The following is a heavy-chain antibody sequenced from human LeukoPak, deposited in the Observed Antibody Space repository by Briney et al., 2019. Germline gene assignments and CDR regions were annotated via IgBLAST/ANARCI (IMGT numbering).Heavy chain of an antibody. D-gene: IGHD3-10*01. CDR1: GFTFSNYA. CDR2: ISYDGSSK. J-gene: IGHJ6*02. Sequence: GGSLRLSCAASGFTFSNYAMHWVRQAPGKGLEWVALISYDGSSKYYADSVKGRFIISRDKSKNTLYLQMNSLRAEDTAVYYCANGLVRGFVYYGMDVWGLGTTVTVSS. CDR3: ANGLVRGFVYYGMDV. V-gene: IGHV3-30*18.